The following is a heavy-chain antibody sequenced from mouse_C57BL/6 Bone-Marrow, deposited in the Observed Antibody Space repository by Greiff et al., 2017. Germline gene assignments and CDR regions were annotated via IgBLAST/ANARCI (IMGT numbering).Heavy chain of an antibody. D-gene: IGHD2-5*01. Sequence: QVQLQQSGPELVKPGASVKISCKASGYAFSSSWMNWVKQRPGKGLEWIGRIYPGAGDTNYNGKFKGKATLTAAKSSSTAYMQLSSLTAEDSAVYFCARLGAYYSNYDAMDYWGQGTSVTVSS. J-gene: IGHJ4*01. CDR1: GYAFSSSW. V-gene: IGHV1-82*01. CDR2: IYPGAGDT. CDR3: ARLGAYYSNYDAMDY.